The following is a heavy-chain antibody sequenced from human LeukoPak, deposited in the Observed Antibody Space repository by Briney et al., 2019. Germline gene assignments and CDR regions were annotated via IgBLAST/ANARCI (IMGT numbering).Heavy chain of an antibody. CDR2: ISAYNGNT. CDR3: ARGLENSWYTTGALAAY. Sequence: ASVKVSCKASGYTFTSYYMHWVRQAPGQGLEWMGWISAYNGNTNYAQKLQGRVAMTRNTSISTAHLEVTSLRSEDTAVYFCARGLENSWYTTGALAAYWGQGALVIVSS. J-gene: IGHJ4*02. CDR1: GYTFTSYY. D-gene: IGHD2-2*02. V-gene: IGHV1-8*02.